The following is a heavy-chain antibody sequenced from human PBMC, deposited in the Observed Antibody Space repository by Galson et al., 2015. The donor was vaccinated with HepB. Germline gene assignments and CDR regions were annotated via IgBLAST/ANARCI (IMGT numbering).Heavy chain of an antibody. CDR2: ISAYNGDT. V-gene: IGHV1-18*04. CDR1: GYTFTTYG. D-gene: IGHD3-22*01. CDR3: ARAVAGDYYSIRPPDFDY. Sequence: SVKVSCKASGYTFTTYGIHWVRQAPGQGLEWMGWISAYNGDTNSAHKLQGRLTLTTDTSTSTASMELRSLRSDDTAIYYCARAVAGDYYSIRPPDFDYWGQGTLVTVSS. J-gene: IGHJ4*02.